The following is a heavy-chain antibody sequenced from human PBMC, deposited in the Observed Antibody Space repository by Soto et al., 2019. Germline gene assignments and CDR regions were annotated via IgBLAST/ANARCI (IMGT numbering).Heavy chain of an antibody. D-gene: IGHD5-12*01. CDR1: GASIRGGGFY. CDR2: IYYTGST. CDR3: ARIEMASIK. V-gene: IGHV4-31*03. Sequence: SETLSLTCSGSGASIRGGGFYWSWLRQSPGKGLEWIGHIYYTGSTFVSPSLKGRLTISLDTSKNQFSLDLSSVTAADTAMYYCARIEMASIKWGRGTLVTVSS. J-gene: IGHJ4*02.